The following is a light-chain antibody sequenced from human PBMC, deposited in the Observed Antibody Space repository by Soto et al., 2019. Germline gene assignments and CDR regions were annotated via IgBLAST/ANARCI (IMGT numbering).Light chain of an antibody. CDR2: KAS. CDR1: QSISTW. V-gene: IGKV1-5*03. Sequence: IQMTQSPSTLSASVGDRVTITCRASQSISTWLAWYQQKPGKAPKVLIYKASSLESGVPSRFSGSGSGTEFTLTISSLQPDDFATYYCQQYKSYSWTFGQGTKVDIK. CDR3: QQYKSYSWT. J-gene: IGKJ1*01.